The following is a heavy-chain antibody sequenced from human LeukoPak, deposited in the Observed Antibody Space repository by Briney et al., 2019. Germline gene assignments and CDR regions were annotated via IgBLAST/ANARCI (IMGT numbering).Heavy chain of an antibody. D-gene: IGHD5-24*01. V-gene: IGHV4-59*01. Sequence: PSETLSLTCTVSGGSISSYYWSWIRQPPGKGLEWIGYIYYSGSTNYNPSLKSRVTISVDTSKNQFSLKLSSVTAADTAVYYCARYLGRDGYNFYYWGQGTLVTVSS. CDR3: ARYLGRDGYNFYY. CDR2: IYYSGST. J-gene: IGHJ4*02. CDR1: GGSISSYY.